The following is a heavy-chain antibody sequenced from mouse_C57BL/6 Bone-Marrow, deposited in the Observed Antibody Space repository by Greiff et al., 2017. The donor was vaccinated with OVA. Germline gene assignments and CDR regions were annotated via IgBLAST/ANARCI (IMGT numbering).Heavy chain of an antibody. CDR2: IDPSDSYT. Sequence: QVQLQQPGAELVKPGASVKLSCKASGYTFTSYWMQWVKQRPGQGLEWIGEIDPSDSYTNYNQKIKGKATLTVDTSSSTAYMQLSSLTSEDSAVYYCARLEDVFYAMDYWGQGTSVTVSS. CDR1: GYTFTSYW. J-gene: IGHJ4*01. V-gene: IGHV1-50*01. CDR3: ARLEDVFYAMDY.